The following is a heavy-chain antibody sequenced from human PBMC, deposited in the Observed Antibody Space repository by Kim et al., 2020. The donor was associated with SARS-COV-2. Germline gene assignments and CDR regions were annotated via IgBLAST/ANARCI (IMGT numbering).Heavy chain of an antibody. J-gene: IGHJ6*02. V-gene: IGHV4-34*01. CDR2: IHHGGSP. CDR3: ARGRRSRAPSSVPPRYTFGLDV. Sequence: SETLSLTCALHGGSLNPYYWNWIRQPPGKGLEWIGEIHHGGSPNYNPSLNGRVTMSVDTSQSQISLTLFSVTAADTAVYFCARGRRSRAPSSVPPRYTFGLDVWGQGTTVAVSS. D-gene: IGHD3-16*02. CDR1: GGSLNPYY.